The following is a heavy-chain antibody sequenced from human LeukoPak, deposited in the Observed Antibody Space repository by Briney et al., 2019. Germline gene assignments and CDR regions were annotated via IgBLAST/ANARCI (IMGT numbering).Heavy chain of an antibody. D-gene: IGHD1-26*01. CDR1: GYTFTNDD. CDR3: ASDIAGATKGGWFDM. V-gene: IGHV1-8*01. Sequence: ASVKLSCTASGYTFTNDDINWVRQATGQGLEWMGWMNPNSGNTGYAQKFQGRVTMTRNTSISTAYMELSSLRSEDTALYYCASDIAGATKGGWFDMWGQGTPVTVSS. CDR2: MNPNSGNT. J-gene: IGHJ5*02.